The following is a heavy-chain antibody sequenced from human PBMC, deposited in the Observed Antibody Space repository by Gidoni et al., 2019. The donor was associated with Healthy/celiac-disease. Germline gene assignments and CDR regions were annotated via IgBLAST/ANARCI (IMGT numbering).Heavy chain of an antibody. CDR3: ARARPGYAAFDAFDI. Sequence: QVKLVDTGGGVDNTGRSLSLSRATPGSTSSRHDMPWVRQAPGKWLEWVAVISYAGSNKYYADSVKVRFTICRYKSNNTLYLQMDSLRAEDTAVYYCARARPGYAAFDAFDIWGQGTMVTVSS. CDR1: GSTSSRHD. V-gene: IGHV3-30-3*01. CDR2: ISYAGSNK. J-gene: IGHJ3*02. D-gene: IGHD2-2*01.